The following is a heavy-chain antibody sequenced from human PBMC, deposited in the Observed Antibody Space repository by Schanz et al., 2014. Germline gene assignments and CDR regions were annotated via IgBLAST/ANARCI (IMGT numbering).Heavy chain of an antibody. CDR2: VIPIFGIT. CDR3: ARTIVGAAFGDY. V-gene: IGHV1-69*02. J-gene: IGHJ4*02. CDR1: GGTFTTSI. D-gene: IGHD1-26*01. Sequence: AAVMQPGSSVKVSCKASGGTFTTSIFNWVRQASGQGLGWMGRVIPIFGITNYAQKFQGRVTITADKSTSTAYMELSSLRSEDTAVYYCARTIVGAAFGDYWGQGTLVTVSS.